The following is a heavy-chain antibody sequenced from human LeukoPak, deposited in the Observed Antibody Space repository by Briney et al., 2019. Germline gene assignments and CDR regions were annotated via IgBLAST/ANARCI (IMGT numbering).Heavy chain of an antibody. Sequence: GGSLRLSCAASGFTFSNYAMSWVRQAPGKGLEWVSAFSGSGGSTYYADSVKGRFTTSRDSSKNTLYLQMNSLRAEDTAVYYCAKDVGYCSSTTCYKPFDYWGQGTLVTVSS. D-gene: IGHD2-2*02. J-gene: IGHJ4*02. CDR3: AKDVGYCSSTTCYKPFDY. V-gene: IGHV3-23*01. CDR1: GFTFSNYA. CDR2: FSGSGGST.